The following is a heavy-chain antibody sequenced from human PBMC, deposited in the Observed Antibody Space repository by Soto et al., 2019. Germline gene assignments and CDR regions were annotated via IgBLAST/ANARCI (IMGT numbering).Heavy chain of an antibody. CDR2: ISWNSGSI. V-gene: IGHV3-9*01. CDR1: GFTFDDYA. CDR3: AKADDILTGPFDY. Sequence: GGSLRLSCAASGFTFDDYAMHWVRQAPGKGLEWVSGISWNSGSIGYADSVKGRFTISRDNAKNSLYLQMNSLRAEDTALYYCAKADDILTGPFDYLGQGTLVTVSS. D-gene: IGHD3-9*01. J-gene: IGHJ4*02.